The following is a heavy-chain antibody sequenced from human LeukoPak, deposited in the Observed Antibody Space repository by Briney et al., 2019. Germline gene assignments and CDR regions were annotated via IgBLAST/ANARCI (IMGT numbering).Heavy chain of an antibody. CDR1: GGSFSGYY. V-gene: IGHV4-34*01. D-gene: IGHD2-15*01. CDR3: ARNGYCSGGSCYENYYYYYGMDV. Sequence: PSETLSLTCAVYGGSFSGYYWSWIRQPPGKGLERIGEINHSGSTKYNPSLTSRVTVSVDTSKNQFSLKLSSVTAADTAVYYCARNGYCSGGSCYENYYYYYGMDVWGQGTTVTVSS. J-gene: IGHJ6*02. CDR2: INHSGST.